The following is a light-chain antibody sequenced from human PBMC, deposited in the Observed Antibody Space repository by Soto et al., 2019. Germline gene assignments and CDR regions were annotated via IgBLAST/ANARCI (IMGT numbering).Light chain of an antibody. Sequence: QPASVSGSPGQSITISCTGTSSDVGGYNYVSWYQQVPGTAPKAMIYEVSSRPSGVSNRFSGSKSGNTASLTISGLQAEDEAYYYCSSYTTSTSFILFGGGTKLTVL. CDR1: SSDVGGYNY. CDR2: EVS. V-gene: IGLV2-14*01. J-gene: IGLJ2*01. CDR3: SSYTTSTSFIL.